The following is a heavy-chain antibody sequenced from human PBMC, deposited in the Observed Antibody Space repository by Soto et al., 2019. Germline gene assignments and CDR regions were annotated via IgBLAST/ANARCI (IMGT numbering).Heavy chain of an antibody. V-gene: IGHV5-51*01. CDR2: INPGDSET. CDR3: ARRERYGSPLDY. D-gene: IGHD3-10*01. Sequence: PGESLKISCKASGYSFTTYWIAWVRQMPGRGLEWMGVINPGDSETRYSPSFQGQVTISADKSINTAYLQWGGLKASDSAMYYCARRERYGSPLDYWGQGALVTVSS. J-gene: IGHJ4*02. CDR1: GYSFTTYW.